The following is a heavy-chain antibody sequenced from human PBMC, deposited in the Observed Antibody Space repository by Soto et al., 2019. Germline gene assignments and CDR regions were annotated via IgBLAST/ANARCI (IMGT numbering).Heavy chain of an antibody. D-gene: IGHD6-13*01. CDR1: GYSFTSYW. CDR2: IYPGDSDT. CDR3: ARQLIEAASDAFDI. J-gene: IGHJ3*02. V-gene: IGHV5-51*01. Sequence: PGESLKISCKGSGYSFTSYWIGWVRQMPGKGLEWMGIIYPGDSDTRYSPSFQGQVTISADKSISTAYLQWSGLKASDTSMYYCARQLIEAASDAFDIWGQGTMVTGSS.